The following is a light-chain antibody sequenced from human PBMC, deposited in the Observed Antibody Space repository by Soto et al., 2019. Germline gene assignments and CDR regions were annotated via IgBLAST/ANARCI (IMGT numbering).Light chain of an antibody. CDR2: TAS. V-gene: IGKV1-27*01. J-gene: IGKJ2*01. CDR3: QKYSSPPYT. CDR1: QGIRIY. Sequence: DIQMTQSPSSLSASVGDRVTITCRASQGIRIYLAWYQQKPGKVPKLLISTASTRQSGVPSRFSGSGSGTDFTLIISNLQPEDVATYYCQKYSSPPYTFGQRTKVEIK.